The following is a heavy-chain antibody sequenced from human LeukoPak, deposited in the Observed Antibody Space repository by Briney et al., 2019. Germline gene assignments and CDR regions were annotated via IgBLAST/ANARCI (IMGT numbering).Heavy chain of an antibody. CDR2: ISGRVGST. CDR1: GFSFSNYA. J-gene: IGHJ4*02. Sequence: GGSLRLSCAASGFSFSNYAMSWVRQAPGKGLEWVSAISGRVGSTDYADSVKGRFAISRDNSKNTLCLQMNSLRAEDTAVYYCAKDRGSGWPQFDYWGQGTLVTVSS. CDR3: AKDRGSGWPQFDY. V-gene: IGHV3-23*01. D-gene: IGHD6-19*01.